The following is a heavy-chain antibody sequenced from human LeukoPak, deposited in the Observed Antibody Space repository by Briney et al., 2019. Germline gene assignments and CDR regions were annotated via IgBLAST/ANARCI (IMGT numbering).Heavy chain of an antibody. D-gene: IGHD2-21*02. CDR1: GGSISSSNYY. V-gene: IGHV4-39*01. CDR2: IYYSGST. Sequence: SETLSLTCTVSGGSISSSNYYWGWIRQPPGKGLEWIGSIYYSGSTYYYPSLKSRVTISVDTSKNQFSLKLNSVTAADTAVYYCGGHVSTSSCGADCYSGGMDVWGQGTTVTVSS. J-gene: IGHJ6*02. CDR3: GGHVSTSSCGADCYSGGMDV.